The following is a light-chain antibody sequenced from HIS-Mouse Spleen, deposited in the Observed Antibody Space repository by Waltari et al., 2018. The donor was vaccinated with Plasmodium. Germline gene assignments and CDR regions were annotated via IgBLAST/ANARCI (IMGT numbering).Light chain of an antibody. CDR3: QQYNNCPT. Sequence: IVMTPSPATLSVSPGERATLSCRASQSVSSYLAWYQQKPGQAPRLLIYGASPRATGIPARFSGSGSGTEFTLTISSMQSEEFAVNDSQQYNNCPTFGQGTRLEIK. V-gene: IGKV3-15*01. J-gene: IGKJ5*01. CDR1: QSVSSY. CDR2: GAS.